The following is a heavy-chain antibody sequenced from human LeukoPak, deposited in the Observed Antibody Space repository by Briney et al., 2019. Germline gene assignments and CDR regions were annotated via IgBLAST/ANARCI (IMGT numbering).Heavy chain of an antibody. J-gene: IGHJ5*02. CDR3: ARAFRMYALHNWFDP. D-gene: IGHD2-8*01. CDR2: IYSSGFT. CDR1: GGPIRSSSYY. Sequence: SETLSLTCSVSGGPIRSSSYYWAWIRQPPGEGLEWIGSIYSSGFTSYNPSLRSRVTISVDTSKNQFALKLSSVTAADTAVYYCARAFRMYALHNWFDPWGQGTLVTVSS. V-gene: IGHV4-39*06.